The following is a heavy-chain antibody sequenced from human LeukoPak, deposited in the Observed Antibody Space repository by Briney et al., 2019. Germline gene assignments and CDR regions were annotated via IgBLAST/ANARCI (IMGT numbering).Heavy chain of an antibody. D-gene: IGHD6-19*01. CDR2: IYYSGST. J-gene: IGHJ5*02. Sequence: KASETLSLTCTVSGGSISSYYWSWFRQPPGKGLEWIGYIYYSGSTNYNPSLKSRVTISVDTSKNQFSLKLSSVTAADTAVYYCARLKVGAVAGWFDPWGQGTLVTVSS. CDR1: GGSISSYY. CDR3: ARLKVGAVAGWFDP. V-gene: IGHV4-59*08.